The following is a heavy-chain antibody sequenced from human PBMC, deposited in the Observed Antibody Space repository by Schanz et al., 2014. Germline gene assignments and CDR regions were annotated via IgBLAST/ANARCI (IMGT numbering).Heavy chain of an antibody. CDR2: ISYDGSKK. V-gene: IGHV3-33*08. J-gene: IGHJ4*02. Sequence: VHLLESGGGLVQPGGSLRLSCAASGFIFGSSVMAWVRQAPGKGLEWVGVISYDGSKKSYADSVKGRFTISRDNAKNSLYLEMNSLRAEDTGLYFCARGGSGSHYRLDYWGQGTLVTVSS. CDR1: GFIFGSSV. CDR3: ARGGSGSHYRLDY. D-gene: IGHD1-26*01.